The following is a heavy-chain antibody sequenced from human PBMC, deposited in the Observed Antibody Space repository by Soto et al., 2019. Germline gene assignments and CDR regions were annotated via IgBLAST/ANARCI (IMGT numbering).Heavy chain of an antibody. Sequence: QITLKESGPTLVKPTQTLTLTCTFSGFSLTTRGVGVGWIRQPPGKALEWLALIYWDDDKRYSPSLKSRRTITKDTSKNQVVLTLTNMDPVDTATYYCAHVPGSGQLLYSYYYYMDVWGKGATVAVS. V-gene: IGHV2-5*02. J-gene: IGHJ6*03. CDR1: GFSLTTRGVG. D-gene: IGHD3-10*01. CDR2: IYWDDDK. CDR3: AHVPGSGQLLYSYYYYMDV.